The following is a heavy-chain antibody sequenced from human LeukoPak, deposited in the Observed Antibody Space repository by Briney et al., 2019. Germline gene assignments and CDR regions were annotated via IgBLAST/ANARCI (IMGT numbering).Heavy chain of an antibody. V-gene: IGHV4-34*12. D-gene: IGHD4-23*01. CDR3: ACGAWATRLNS. J-gene: IGHJ4*02. CDR1: GESLNYYY. CDR2: IFDGKTI. Sequence: SETLSLTCAVYGESLNYYYWSWIRQSPGKGLEWIGDIFDGKTINYNPSLKSRATISAATSSQQFSLNLKSVTAADTAVYFCACGAWATRLNSWAQGALVIVSS.